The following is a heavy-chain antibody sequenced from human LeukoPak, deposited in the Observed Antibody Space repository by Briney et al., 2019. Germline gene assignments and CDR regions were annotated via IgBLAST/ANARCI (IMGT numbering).Heavy chain of an antibody. CDR2: ISGTGGST. CDR3: AKGGETSSDYGDYPQPPRGVDY. Sequence: PGGSLRLSCAASGFTFSSYWMSWVRQAPGKGLEWVSGISGTGGSTFYADSVKGRFTISRDNSKNTLYLQMNSLRAEDTAVYYCAKGGETSSDYGDYPQPPRGVDYWGQGTLVTVSS. D-gene: IGHD4-17*01. CDR1: GFTFSSYW. V-gene: IGHV3-23*01. J-gene: IGHJ4*02.